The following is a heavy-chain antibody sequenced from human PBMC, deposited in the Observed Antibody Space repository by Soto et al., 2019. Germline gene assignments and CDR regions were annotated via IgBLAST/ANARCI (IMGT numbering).Heavy chain of an antibody. CDR2: IYYSGST. CDR1: GGSISSGGYY. J-gene: IGHJ4*02. CDR3: XXGPXLGY. V-gene: IGHV4-31*01. Sequence: QVQLQESGPGLVKPSQTLSLTCTVSGGSISSGGYYWSWIRQHPGKGLEWIGYIYYSGSTYYNPXXXXXXXXXXXXXXXXXXXXXXXXXXXXXXXXXXXXGPXLGYWGQGTLVTVSS.